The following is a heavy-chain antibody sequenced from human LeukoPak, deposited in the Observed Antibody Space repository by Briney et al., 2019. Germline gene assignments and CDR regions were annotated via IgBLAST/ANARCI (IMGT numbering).Heavy chain of an antibody. D-gene: IGHD3-3*01. CDR3: ASSGWRRAFDI. Sequence: GASVKVSCKASGYTFTSYYMHWVRQAPGQGLEWMGIINPSGGSTSYAQKFQGRVTMTRDMSTSTVYMELSSLRSEDTAVYYCASSGWRRAFDIWGQGTMVTVSS. V-gene: IGHV1-46*01. CDR1: GYTFTSYY. CDR2: INPSGGST. J-gene: IGHJ3*02.